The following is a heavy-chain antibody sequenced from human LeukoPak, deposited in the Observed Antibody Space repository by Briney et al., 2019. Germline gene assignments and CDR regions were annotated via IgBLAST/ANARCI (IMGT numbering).Heavy chain of an antibody. CDR2: IAYDGSRA. D-gene: IGHD1-14*01. J-gene: IGHJ4*02. CDR1: GFTFGGYG. V-gene: IGHV3-33*01. Sequence: GGSLRLSCAGSGFTFGGYGMHWFRQTPGKGLEWVAIIAYDGSRAFYADSVKGRFTISRDNSKNTMSVQMDDLRAEDTAVYYCTRYNNDHFDYWGQGTLVTVSS. CDR3: TRYNNDHFDY.